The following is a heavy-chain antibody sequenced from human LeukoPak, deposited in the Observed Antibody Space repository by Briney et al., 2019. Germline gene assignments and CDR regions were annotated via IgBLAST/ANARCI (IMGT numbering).Heavy chain of an antibody. J-gene: IGHJ4*02. Sequence: GRSLRLSCAASGFTFSSYAMHWVRQAPGKGLEWVSSISSSSSYIYYADSVKGRFTISRDNAKNSLYLQMNSLRAEDTAVYYCARDVDWDYWGQGTLVTVSS. D-gene: IGHD3-9*01. CDR3: ARDVDWDY. CDR1: GFTFSSYA. CDR2: ISSSSSYI. V-gene: IGHV3-21*01.